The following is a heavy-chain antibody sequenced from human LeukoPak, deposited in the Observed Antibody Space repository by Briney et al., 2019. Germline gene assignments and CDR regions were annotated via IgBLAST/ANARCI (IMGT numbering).Heavy chain of an antibody. J-gene: IGHJ4*02. D-gene: IGHD6-19*01. CDR3: ARAGDGIAVADFDY. CDR2: INHSGST. Sequence: SETLSLTCAVYGGSFSGYYWSWIRQPPGKGLEWIGEINHSGSTNYNPSLKSRVTISVDTSKNQFSLKLSSVTAADTAVCYCARAGDGIAVADFDYWGQGTLVTVSS. V-gene: IGHV4-34*01. CDR1: GGSFSGYY.